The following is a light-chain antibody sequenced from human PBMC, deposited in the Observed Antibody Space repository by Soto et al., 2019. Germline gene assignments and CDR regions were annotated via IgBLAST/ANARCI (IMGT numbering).Light chain of an antibody. CDR2: ATS. J-gene: IGKJ1*01. CDR3: QQCYSSPRP. V-gene: IGKV1-39*01. CDR1: QRISTY. Sequence: DIQMTQSPSTLSAGVGDRVTITCRASQRISTYLNWYQQKPGKAPTLLIYATSSLQSGVPSRFSGGESGTDFTLTINTLQPEDFATYCCQQCYSSPRPFGQGTKVEIK.